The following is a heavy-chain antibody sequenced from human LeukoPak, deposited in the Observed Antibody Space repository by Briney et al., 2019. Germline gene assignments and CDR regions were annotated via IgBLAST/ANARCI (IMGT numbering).Heavy chain of an antibody. J-gene: IGHJ4*02. CDR2: ISYDGSNK. Sequence: GGSLRLSCAASGFIFSSYGMHWVRQAPGKGLEWVAVISYDGSNKYYADSVKGRFTISRDNSKNTLYLQMNSLRAEDTAVYYCARDRIQLWSPKFLLNYWGQGTLVTVSS. D-gene: IGHD5-18*01. CDR3: ARDRIQLWSPKFLLNY. V-gene: IGHV3-30*19. CDR1: GFIFSSYG.